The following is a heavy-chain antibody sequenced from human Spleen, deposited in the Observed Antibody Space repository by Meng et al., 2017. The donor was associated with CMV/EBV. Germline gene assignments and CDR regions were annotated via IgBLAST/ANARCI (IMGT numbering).Heavy chain of an antibody. V-gene: IGHV4-39*07. Sequence: SETLSLTCSVSGDSISSSSYYWSWIRQPPGKGLEYIGTIYYTGTTYYNPSLRSRVTISMDTSRNQFSLKLSSVTAADTAVYYCVRVALVILLSAFDVWGQGTQVTVSS. D-gene: IGHD4-23*01. CDR1: GDSISSSSYY. J-gene: IGHJ3*01. CDR3: VRVALVILLSAFDV. CDR2: IYYTGTT.